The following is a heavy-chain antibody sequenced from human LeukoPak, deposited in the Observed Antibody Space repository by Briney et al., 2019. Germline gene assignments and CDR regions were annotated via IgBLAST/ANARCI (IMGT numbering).Heavy chain of an antibody. D-gene: IGHD3-22*01. CDR2: IIPIFGTA. V-gene: IGHV1-69*13. J-gene: IGHJ4*02. CDR3: ARDGTLNYYDSSGYYYVGYYFDY. Sequence: SSVKVSCQASAGTFSSYAISWVRQAPGQGLEWLGGIIPIFGTANYAQKFQGRVTITADESTSTAYMELSSLRSEDTAVYYCARDGTLNYYDSSGYYYVGYYFDYWGQGTLVTVSS. CDR1: AGTFSSYA.